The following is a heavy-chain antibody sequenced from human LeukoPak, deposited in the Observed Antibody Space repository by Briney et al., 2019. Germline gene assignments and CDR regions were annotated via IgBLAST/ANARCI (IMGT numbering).Heavy chain of an antibody. V-gene: IGHV4-39*01. CDR1: GGSISSSSYY. J-gene: IGHJ4*02. D-gene: IGHD3-22*01. Sequence: SETLSLTCTVSGGSISSSSYYWGWIRQPPGKGLEWIGSIYYSGSTYYNPSLKSRVTISVDTSKNQFSLKLSSVTAADTAVYYCASRKSYYYDSSGYSYWGQGTLVTVSS. CDR2: IYYSGST. CDR3: ASRKSYYYDSSGYSY.